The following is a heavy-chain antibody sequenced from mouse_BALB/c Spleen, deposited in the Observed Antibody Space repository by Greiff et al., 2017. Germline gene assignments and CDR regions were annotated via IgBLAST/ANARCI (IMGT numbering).Heavy chain of an antibody. Sequence: EVKLMESGGGLVQPGGSLRLSCATSGFTFTDYYMSWVRQPPGKALEWLGFIRNKANGYTTEYSASVKGRFTISRDNSQSILYLQMNTLRAEDSATYYCARDKDSYDEEVFDYWGQGTTLTVSS. J-gene: IGHJ2*01. CDR1: GFTFTDYY. CDR3: ARDKDSYDEEVFDY. V-gene: IGHV7-3*02. D-gene: IGHD2-12*01. CDR2: IRNKANGYTT.